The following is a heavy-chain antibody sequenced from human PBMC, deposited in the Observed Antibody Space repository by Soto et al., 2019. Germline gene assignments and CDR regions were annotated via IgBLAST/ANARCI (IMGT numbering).Heavy chain of an antibody. J-gene: IGHJ6*02. Sequence: LWLSCTASGFTFGGFAMSCFRQSPLQGPGRVRFIRSKAYGGTTEYAASVKGRFTISRDDSKSIAYLQMNSLKTEDTAVYYCTRTIAASAKTADYYYGIYGRGQGATVTL. D-gene: IGHD2-21*01. CDR1: GFTFGGFA. CDR3: TRTIAASAKTADYYYGIYG. CDR2: IRSKAYGGTT. V-gene: IGHV3-49*03.